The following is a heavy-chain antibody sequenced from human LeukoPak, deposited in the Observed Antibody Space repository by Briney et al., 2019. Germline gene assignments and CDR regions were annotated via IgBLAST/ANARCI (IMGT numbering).Heavy chain of an antibody. CDR1: GFTFSTYA. CDR2: IWHDGRHK. D-gene: IGHD3-10*01. CDR3: ASEIFGAGSYPDY. J-gene: IGHJ4*02. V-gene: IGHV3-33*01. Sequence: PGGSLRLSCAASGFTFSTYAMHWVRHAPGKGVEWVTMIWHDGRHKHYTDSVRGPFTISRDNSKNTVYLQMNSLRAEDTAVYYGASEIFGAGSYPDYWGQGTLVTVSS.